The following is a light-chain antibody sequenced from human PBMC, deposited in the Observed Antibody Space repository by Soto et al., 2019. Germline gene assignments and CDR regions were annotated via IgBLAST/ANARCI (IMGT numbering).Light chain of an antibody. V-gene: IGKV3-15*01. Sequence: EIVMTQSPATLSASAGERATLSCRASQNVGSSLAWYQQKPGQAPRLLIYGASTRATGIPARFSGSGSGTDFNLTISSLQSEDFALYYCQHYSDWPPITFAQGTRLDIK. CDR1: QNVGSS. CDR2: GAS. CDR3: QHYSDWPPIT. J-gene: IGKJ5*01.